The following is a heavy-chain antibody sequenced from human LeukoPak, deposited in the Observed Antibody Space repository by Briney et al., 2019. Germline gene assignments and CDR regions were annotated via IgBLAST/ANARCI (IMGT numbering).Heavy chain of an antibody. CDR2: IIPILGIA. Sequence: APVKVSCKASGGTFSSYAISWVRQAPGQGLEWMGRIIPILGIANYAQKFQGRVTITADKSTSTAYMELSSLRSEDTAVYYCTLEAVAGIYPDYWGQGTLVTVSS. J-gene: IGHJ4*02. CDR1: GGTFSSYA. CDR3: TLEAVAGIYPDY. D-gene: IGHD6-19*01. V-gene: IGHV1-69*04.